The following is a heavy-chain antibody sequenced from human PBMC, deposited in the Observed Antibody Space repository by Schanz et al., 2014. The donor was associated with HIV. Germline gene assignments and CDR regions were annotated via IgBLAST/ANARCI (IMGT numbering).Heavy chain of an antibody. CDR1: GFTFNNYG. D-gene: IGHD6-19*01. CDR3: AREGGSSGHNGYFDY. V-gene: IGHV3-21*01. J-gene: IGHJ4*02. Sequence: DVQLVESGGGLVKRGGSLRLSCAASGFTFNNYGVNWVRQAPGKGLEWISSISSNTNYINYADSVKGRFTISRDNAKNSLYLQMNSLRPEAAAVYYCAREGGSSGHNGYFDYWGQGTLVTVSS. CDR2: ISSNTNYI.